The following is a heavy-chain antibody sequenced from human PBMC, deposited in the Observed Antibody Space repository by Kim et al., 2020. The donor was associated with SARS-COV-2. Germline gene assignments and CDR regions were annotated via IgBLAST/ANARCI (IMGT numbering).Heavy chain of an antibody. CDR2: INHSGST. CDR1: GGSFSGYY. Sequence: SETLSLTCAVSGGSFSGYYWSWLRQPPGKGLEWIGDINHSGSTNYNPSLKSRVTISEDTSKNQFSLNLRSVTAADTAVYYCTRGPKQLLVRDYYYYAMDVWGQGTTGTVSS. V-gene: IGHV4-34*01. J-gene: IGHJ6*02. CDR3: TRGPKQLLVRDYYYYAMDV. D-gene: IGHD6-13*01.